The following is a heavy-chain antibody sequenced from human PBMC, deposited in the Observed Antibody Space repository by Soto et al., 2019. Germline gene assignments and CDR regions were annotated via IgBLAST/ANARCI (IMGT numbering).Heavy chain of an antibody. V-gene: IGHV3-23*01. CDR3: AKNGYEYSTSSPRFDP. CDR1: GFTFNNYA. D-gene: IGHD6-6*01. CDR2: ISNSGDDT. J-gene: IGHJ5*02. Sequence: GGSLRLSCAASGFTFNNYAMNWVRQAPGKGLEWVSSISNSGDDTYYPDSVKGRFTISRDNSRNTLFLQMNSLRPEDTAIYYCAKNGYEYSTSSPRFDPWGQGTLVTVSS.